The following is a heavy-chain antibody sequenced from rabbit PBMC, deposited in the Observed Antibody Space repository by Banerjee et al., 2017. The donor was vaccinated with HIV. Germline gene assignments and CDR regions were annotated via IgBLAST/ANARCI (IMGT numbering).Heavy chain of an antibody. CDR2: IYAGSSGGT. Sequence: EQLEESGGGLVKPEGSLTLTCKASGFDLSSDYYLCWVRRAPGKGLEWIACIYAGSSGGTYYASWVNDRFTISKTSSTTVFLQMTSLTAADTATYFCARDPSWDDYGGYDLWGPGTLVTVS. CDR1: GFDLSSDYY. D-gene: IGHD2-1*01. V-gene: IGHV1S45*01. J-gene: IGHJ4*01. CDR3: ARDPSWDDYGGYDL.